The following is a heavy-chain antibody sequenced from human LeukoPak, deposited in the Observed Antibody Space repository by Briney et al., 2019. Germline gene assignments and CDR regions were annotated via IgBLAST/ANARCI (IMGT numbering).Heavy chain of an antibody. Sequence: GASVKVSCKASGYTFTGYYMHWVRQAPAQGREWMGWINPNSGCTNYAQQFQGRVTTTRDTSISTAYMELSRLRSDDTAVYYCARDRGVVVVAAILFDYWGQGTLVTVSS. D-gene: IGHD2-15*01. J-gene: IGHJ4*02. CDR1: GYTFTGYY. CDR2: INPNSGCT. CDR3: ARDRGVVVVAAILFDY. V-gene: IGHV1-2*02.